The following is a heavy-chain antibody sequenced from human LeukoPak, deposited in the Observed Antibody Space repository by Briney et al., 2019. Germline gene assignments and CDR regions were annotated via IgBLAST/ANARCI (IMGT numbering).Heavy chain of an antibody. J-gene: IGHJ4*02. V-gene: IGHV4-34*01. CDR1: GGSFIGYY. Sequence: PSETLSLTCAVYGGSFIGYYWSWIRQPPGKGLEWIGEINHSGSTNYNPSLKSRVTISVDTSKNQFSLKLSSVTAADTSVYYCARGQGMTAMARIDYWGQGTLVTVSS. D-gene: IGHD5-18*01. CDR2: INHSGST. CDR3: ARGQGMTAMARIDY.